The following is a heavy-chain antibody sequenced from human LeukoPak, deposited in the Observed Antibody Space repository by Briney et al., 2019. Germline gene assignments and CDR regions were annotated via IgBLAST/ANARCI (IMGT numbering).Heavy chain of an antibody. V-gene: IGHV4-34*01. J-gene: IGHJ4*02. CDR2: INHSGST. Sequence: PSETLSLTCTVSGGSISSYYWSWIRQPPGKGLEWIGEINHSGSTNYNPSLKSRVTISVDTSKNQFSLKLSSVTAADTAVYYCAGGYSYAYIDYWGQGTLVTVSS. CDR3: AGGYSYAYIDY. D-gene: IGHD5-18*01. CDR1: GGSISSYY.